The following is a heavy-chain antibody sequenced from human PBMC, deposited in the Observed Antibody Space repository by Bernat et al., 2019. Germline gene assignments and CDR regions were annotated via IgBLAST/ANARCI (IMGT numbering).Heavy chain of an antibody. D-gene: IGHD3-22*01. J-gene: IGHJ3*01. CDR3: ATGSYYDSSDYYYAFDF. V-gene: IGHV3-72*01. CDR2: IRNKANSYTT. Sequence: EVQLVESGGGLVQPGGSLRLSCAASGLTFSDHYMDWVRQAPGKGLEWVGRIRNKANSYTTEYAASVKGRFIISRDDSKNSLYLQMRSLRTEDTAVYSCATGSYYDSSDYYYAFDFWGQGTMVTVSS. CDR1: GLTFSDHY.